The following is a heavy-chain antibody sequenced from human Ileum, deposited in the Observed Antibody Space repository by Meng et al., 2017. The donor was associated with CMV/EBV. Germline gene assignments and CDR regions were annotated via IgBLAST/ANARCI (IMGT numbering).Heavy chain of an antibody. V-gene: IGHV3-30*02. Sequence: GGSLRLSCAASGFTFSSYGMHWVRQAPGKGLEWVAFIRYDGSNKYYADSVKGRFTISRDNSKNTLYLQMNSLRAEDTAVYYCATRWGGQLPYWYFDLWGRGTRVTVSS. D-gene: IGHD3-16*01. CDR1: GFTFSSYG. J-gene: IGHJ2*01. CDR2: IRYDGSNK. CDR3: ATRWGGQLPYWYFDL.